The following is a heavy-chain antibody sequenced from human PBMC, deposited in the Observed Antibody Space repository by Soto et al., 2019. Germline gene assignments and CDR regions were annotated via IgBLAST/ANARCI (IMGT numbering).Heavy chain of an antibody. J-gene: IGHJ4*02. CDR2: ISPYNGNT. V-gene: IGHV1-18*04. CDR1: GFTFTGYY. CDR3: AGSSKPNLFDY. Sequence: ASVKVSCKASGFTFTGYYMHWVRQAPGHGLEWMGWISPYNGNTKYAQHLQGRVTMTTDTSTSTAYMELRSLRSDDTAVYYCAGSSKPNLFDYWGQGTLVTVSS. D-gene: IGHD1-26*01.